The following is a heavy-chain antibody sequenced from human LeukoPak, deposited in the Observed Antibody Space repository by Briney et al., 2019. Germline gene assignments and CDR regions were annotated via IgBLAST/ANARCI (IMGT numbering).Heavy chain of an antibody. V-gene: IGHV4-39*01. J-gene: IGHJ5*02. Sequence: SETLSLTCTVSGGSIRSSYYYWGWIRQPPGKGLEWIGSIYDSGSTYYNPSLKSRVTMSVDTSKNQFSLKLSSVTAADTAAYYCARHYGPWGQGTLVTVSS. CDR2: IYDSGST. D-gene: IGHD3-10*01. CDR3: ARHYGP. CDR1: GGSIRSSYYY.